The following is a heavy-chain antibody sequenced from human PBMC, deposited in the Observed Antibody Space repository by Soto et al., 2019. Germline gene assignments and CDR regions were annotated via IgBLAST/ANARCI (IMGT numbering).Heavy chain of an antibody. Sequence: ASVKVSCKASGYMFTTYDIMWVRQATGQGLEWVGGMNPNTGHTGYAQKFQGRVTMTRDPSISTAYMELSSLRSDDTAVYYCARAATYYSPLGSGADYWGQGTLVPVSS. CDR3: ARAATYYSPLGSGADY. V-gene: IGHV1-8*01. CDR2: MNPNTGHT. D-gene: IGHD3-10*01. J-gene: IGHJ4*02. CDR1: GYMFTTYD.